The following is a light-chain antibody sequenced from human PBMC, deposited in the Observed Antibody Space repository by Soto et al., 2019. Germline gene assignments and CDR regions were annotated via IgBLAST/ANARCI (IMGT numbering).Light chain of an antibody. J-gene: IGKJ5*01. CDR3: QQYTRWPFT. Sequence: EIVMTQSPATLSVSPGERATLSCRASQSVTTKLAWYQQKPGKSPRLLIFAASTTATGIPATFSGSASRTEFTLAINSLQSEDFAVYYCQQYTRWPFTFGQGTRLDIQ. CDR2: AAS. V-gene: IGKV3-15*01. CDR1: QSVTTK.